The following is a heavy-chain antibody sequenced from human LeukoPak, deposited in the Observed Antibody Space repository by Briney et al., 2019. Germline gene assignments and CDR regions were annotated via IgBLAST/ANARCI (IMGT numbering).Heavy chain of an antibody. CDR1: DDSIRTHY. Sequence: SETLSLTCTVSDDSIRTHYWSWIRQPPGKGLECIGYVYFSGITNYNPSLKSRVTMSVDTSKNQLSLKLSSVTVADTAVYYCARTARLPDSWGRGTLVTVSS. J-gene: IGHJ4*02. D-gene: IGHD2-21*01. CDR3: ARTARLPDS. CDR2: VYFSGIT. V-gene: IGHV4-4*09.